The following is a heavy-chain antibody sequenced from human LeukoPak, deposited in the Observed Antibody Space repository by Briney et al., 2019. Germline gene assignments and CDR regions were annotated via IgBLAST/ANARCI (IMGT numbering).Heavy chain of an antibody. Sequence: PGGSLRLSCAASGFTVGSNYLSWVRQLPGKGLEWVSVIYSGDTTYYADSVKGRFTISRDNSKNTLYLQMNSLRVEDTAVYYCASRGSGWSRGLDCRGQGTLVTVSS. J-gene: IGHJ4*02. CDR1: GFTVGSNY. V-gene: IGHV3-53*01. CDR2: IYSGDTT. CDR3: ASRGSGWSRGLDC. D-gene: IGHD6-19*01.